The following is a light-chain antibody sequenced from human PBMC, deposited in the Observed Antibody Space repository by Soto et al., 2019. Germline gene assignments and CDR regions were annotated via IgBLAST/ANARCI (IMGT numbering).Light chain of an antibody. V-gene: IGKV1-5*01. CDR3: QQYNSYSPT. J-gene: IGKJ1*01. CDR1: QDINVY. Sequence: DIHMTQTPSSVSASICDTITITCRASQDINVYLNWYQQKPGEVPKLLIYDASSLESGVPSRFSGSGSGTEFTLTISSLQPDDFATYYCQQYNSYSPTFGQGTKVDIK. CDR2: DAS.